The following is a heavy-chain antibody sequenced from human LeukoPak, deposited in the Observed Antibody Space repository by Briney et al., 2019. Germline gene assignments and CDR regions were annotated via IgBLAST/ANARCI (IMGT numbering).Heavy chain of an antibody. J-gene: IGHJ4*02. V-gene: IGHV1-69*05. CDR1: GGTFSSYA. D-gene: IGHD4-23*01. CDR2: ILPIFGTA. CDR3: AWGAMVVTPFDY. Sequence: GSPVKVSCKASGGTFSSYAISWVPQAPGPGLEWMGRILPIFGTANYAQKFQGRVTITTDESTSTAYMELSSLRSEDTAVYYCAWGAMVVTPFDYWGQGTLVTVSS.